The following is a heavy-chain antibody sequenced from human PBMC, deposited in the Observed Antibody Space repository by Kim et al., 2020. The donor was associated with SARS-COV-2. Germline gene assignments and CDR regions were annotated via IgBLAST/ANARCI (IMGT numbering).Heavy chain of an antibody. J-gene: IGHJ5*02. CDR2: ISSSSSYT. D-gene: IGHD6-13*01. CDR3: ARAPHSSSWYWISEAPANWFDP. V-gene: IGHV3-11*05. Sequence: GGSLRLSCAASGFTFSDYYMSWIRQAPGKGLEWVSYISSSSSYTNYADSVKGRFTISRDNAKNSLYLQMNSLRAEDTAVYYCARAPHSSSWYWISEAPANWFDPWGQGTLVTVSS. CDR1: GFTFSDYY.